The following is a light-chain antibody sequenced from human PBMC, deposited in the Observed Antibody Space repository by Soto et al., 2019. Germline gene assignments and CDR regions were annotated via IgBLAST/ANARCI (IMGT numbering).Light chain of an antibody. CDR2: GAS. J-gene: IGKJ2*02. CDR1: QSVSSSF. Sequence: EIALTQSPGTLSLSPGERATLSCRASQSVSSSFLAWYQQRPGQAPRLLIYGASNRATGIPDRFSGSGSGTDFTLTISRLEPEDFAVYYCQQYGSSLCAFGQGTKLEIK. V-gene: IGKV3-20*01. CDR3: QQYGSSLCA.